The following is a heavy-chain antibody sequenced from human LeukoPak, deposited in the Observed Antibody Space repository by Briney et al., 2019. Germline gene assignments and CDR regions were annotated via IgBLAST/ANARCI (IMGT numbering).Heavy chain of an antibody. V-gene: IGHV4-34*01. Sequence: PSETLSLTCAVYGGSFSGYYWSWIRQPPGRGLEWIGEINHSGSTNYNPSLQSRVTISVDTSKNQFSLKLSSVTAADTAVYYCARAYYDFWSGYQFDYWGQGTLVTVSS. D-gene: IGHD3-3*01. CDR2: INHSGST. J-gene: IGHJ4*02. CDR3: ARAYYDFWSGYQFDY. CDR1: GGSFSGYY.